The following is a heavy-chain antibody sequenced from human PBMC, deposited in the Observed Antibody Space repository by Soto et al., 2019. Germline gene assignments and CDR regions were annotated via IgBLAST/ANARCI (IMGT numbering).Heavy chain of an antibody. CDR1: GGTFSSYA. V-gene: IGHV1-69*13. J-gene: IGHJ4*02. Sequence: ASVKVSCKASGGTFSSYAISWVRQAPGQGLEWMGGIIPIFGTANYAQKFQGRVTITADESTSTAYMELSSLRSEDTAVYYCARQDYYDSSGYYFFDYWGQGTLVTVSS. CDR2: IIPIFGTA. CDR3: ARQDYYDSSGYYFFDY. D-gene: IGHD3-22*01.